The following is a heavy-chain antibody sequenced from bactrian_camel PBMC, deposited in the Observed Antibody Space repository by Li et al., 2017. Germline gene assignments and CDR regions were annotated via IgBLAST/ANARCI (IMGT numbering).Heavy chain of an antibody. CDR2: VYFGGSRT. D-gene: IGHD5*01. J-gene: IGHJ4*01. CDR1: GYTYSSNC. CDR3: VRNELGWFNLY. V-gene: IGHV3S39*01. Sequence: HVQLVESGGGSVQPGGSLRLSCGASGYTYSSNCMGWFRQAPGKEREGVAFVYFGGSRTYYADSVKGRFTMSRDNAKNTLYLQLNSPKTEDTGMYYCVRNELGWFNLYWGQGTQVTVS.